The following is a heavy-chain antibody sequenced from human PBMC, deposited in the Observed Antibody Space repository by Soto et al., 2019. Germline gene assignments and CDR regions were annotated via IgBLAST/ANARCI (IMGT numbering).Heavy chain of an antibody. V-gene: IGHV1-8*01. CDR3: EGGVSEGVDY. D-gene: IGHD1-26*01. J-gene: IGHJ4*01. Sequence: QVQLVQSGAEVSEPGASVKVSCKASGYSFTSLDLNWVRQPAGQGLEWMGWMEPSTGRTGYAQKFQGRVTMTRDTSINTAYMERTTRTSDDTAFYYCEGGVSEGVDYWGHGTLLGVAT. CDR1: GYSFTSLD. CDR2: MEPSTGRT.